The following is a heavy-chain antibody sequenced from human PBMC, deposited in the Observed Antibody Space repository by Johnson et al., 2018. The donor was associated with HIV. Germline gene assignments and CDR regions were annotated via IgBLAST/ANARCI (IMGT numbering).Heavy chain of an antibody. J-gene: IGHJ3*01. V-gene: IGHV3-30-3*01. D-gene: IGHD6-6*01. CDR1: GFTFSNYT. Sequence: VQVVESGGGVVQPGRSLTLSCAASGFTFSNYTIHWVRQAPGKGLEWVAVISYDGSNKYYADSVKGRFTISRDNSKNTLYLQMHSLRSEDTAVYYCARDRAILAARPAGAFDVWGPGTMVTVSS. CDR3: ARDRAILAARPAGAFDV. CDR2: ISYDGSNK.